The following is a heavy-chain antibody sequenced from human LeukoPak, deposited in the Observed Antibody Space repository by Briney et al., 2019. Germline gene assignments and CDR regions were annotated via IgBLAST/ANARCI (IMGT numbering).Heavy chain of an antibody. CDR3: ATDLQYYDFSYFPVY. D-gene: IGHD3-3*01. CDR2: VDPEDGET. J-gene: IGHJ4*02. CDR1: GYTFTDYY. V-gene: IGHV1-69-2*01. Sequence: GASVKISCKASGYTFTDYYMHWVQQAPGKGLEWMGRVDPEDGETIYAEKFQGRVTITADTSTDTAYMELSSLRSEDTAVYYCATDLQYYDFSYFPVYWGQGTLVTVSS.